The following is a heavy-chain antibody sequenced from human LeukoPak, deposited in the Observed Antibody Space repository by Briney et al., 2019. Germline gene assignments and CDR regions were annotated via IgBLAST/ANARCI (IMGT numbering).Heavy chain of an antibody. CDR3: AAWYSGTFRVDY. CDR1: GFIFSNYA. J-gene: IGHJ4*02. CDR2: ISASGGDT. Sequence: GGSLRLSCAASGFIFSNYAMSWLRQAPRKGPEWVSAISASGGDTYYADSVKGRFTISRDNSKNTLYAQMNSLRAEDTAVYYCAAWYSGTFRVDYWGQGTLVTVSS. D-gene: IGHD1-26*01. V-gene: IGHV3-23*01.